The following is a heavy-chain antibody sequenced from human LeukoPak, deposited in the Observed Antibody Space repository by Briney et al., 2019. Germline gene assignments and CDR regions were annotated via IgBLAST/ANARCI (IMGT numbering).Heavy chain of an antibody. J-gene: IGHJ6*03. V-gene: IGHV1-18*01. CDR3: ARWGYSSSWNYYYYYYYMDV. CDR2: ISAYNGNT. CDR1: GYTFTSYG. D-gene: IGHD6-13*01. Sequence: ASVKVSCKASGYTFTSYGISWVRQAPGQGLEWMEWISAYNGNTNYAQKLQGRVTMTTDTSTSTAYMELRSLRSDDTAVYYCARWGYSSSWNYYYYYYYMDVWGKGTTVTVSS.